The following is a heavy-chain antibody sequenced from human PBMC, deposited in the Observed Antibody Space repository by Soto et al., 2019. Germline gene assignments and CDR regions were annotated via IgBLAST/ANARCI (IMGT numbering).Heavy chain of an antibody. Sequence: SETLSLTCTVSGGSISSSSYYWGWIRQPPGKGLEWIGSIYYSGSTYYNPSLKSRVTISVDTSKNQFSLKLSSVTAADTAVYYCARHRLDYFDYWGQGTLVTVSS. CDR2: IYYSGST. J-gene: IGHJ4*02. CDR1: GGSISSSSYY. V-gene: IGHV4-39*01. CDR3: ARHRLDYFDY.